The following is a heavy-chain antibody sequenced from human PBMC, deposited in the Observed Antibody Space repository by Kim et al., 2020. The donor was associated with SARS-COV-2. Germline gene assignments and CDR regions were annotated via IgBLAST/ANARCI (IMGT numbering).Heavy chain of an antibody. V-gene: IGHV3-13*01. J-gene: IGHJ2*01. CDR2: IGTAGDT. Sequence: GGSLRLSCAASGFTFSSYDMHWVRQATGKGLEWVSAIGTAGDTYYPGSVKGRFTISRGNAKNSLYLQMNSLRAGDTAVYYCARARFGEPYGDWYFDLWGRGTLVTVSS. CDR3: ARARFGEPYGDWYFDL. CDR1: GFTFSSYD. D-gene: IGHD3-10*01.